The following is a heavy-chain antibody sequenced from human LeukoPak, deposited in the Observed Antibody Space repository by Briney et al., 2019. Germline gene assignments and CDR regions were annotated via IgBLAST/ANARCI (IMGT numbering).Heavy chain of an antibody. CDR2: ISGDGGPT. Sequence: GGSLRLSCAASGFTFDDYAMHWVRQAPGKGLEWVSLISGDGGPTYYADSVKGRFTISRDNSKNSLYLQMNSLRTEDTAFYYRSKGPYNWSYQIGYYFDSWGQGTLVTVSS. V-gene: IGHV3-43*02. J-gene: IGHJ4*02. CDR1: GFTFDDYA. D-gene: IGHD1-7*01. CDR3: SKGPYNWSYQIGYYFDS.